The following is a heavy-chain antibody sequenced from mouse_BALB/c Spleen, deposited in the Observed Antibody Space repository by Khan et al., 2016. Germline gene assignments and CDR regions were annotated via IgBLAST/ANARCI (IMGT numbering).Heavy chain of an antibody. CDR3: ARGYDWYFDV. D-gene: IGHD2-2*01. CDR1: GYAFTNYL. Sequence: QVQLQQSGAELVRPGTSVKVSCKASGYAFTNYLIEWVKQRPGQGLEWIGVINPGSGGTNYNEKFKGKATLTADTSSSTASMQLSSLTSDDSAVYFCARGYDWYFDVWGAGTTVTVSS. V-gene: IGHV1-54*01. CDR2: INPGSGGT. J-gene: IGHJ1*01.